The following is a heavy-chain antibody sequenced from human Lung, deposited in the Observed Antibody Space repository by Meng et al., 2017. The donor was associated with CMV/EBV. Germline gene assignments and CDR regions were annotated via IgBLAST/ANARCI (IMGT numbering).Heavy chain of an antibody. CDR2: IYYSGST. Sequence: SXTLSLXCTVSGGPVSSGSYYWSWIRQPPGKGLEWIGYIYYSGSTNYNPSLKSRVTISVDTSKNQFSLKLSSVTAADTAVYYCARDPRLCSSTSCYGYWGRGRXVTGAS. V-gene: IGHV4-61*01. CDR1: GGPVSSGSYY. J-gene: IGHJ4*02. CDR3: ARDPRLCSSTSCYGY. D-gene: IGHD2-2*01.